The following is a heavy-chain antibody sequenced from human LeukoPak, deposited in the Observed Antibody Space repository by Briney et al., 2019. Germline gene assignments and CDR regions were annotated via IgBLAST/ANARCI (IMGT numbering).Heavy chain of an antibody. V-gene: IGHV4-34*01. J-gene: IGHJ6*02. CDR1: GGSLSGDF. CDR2: INHSGGT. Sequence: SETLSLTCAIYGGSLSGDFWNWVRQPPGKGLEWIGEINHSGGTTYNPSLKSRVTISVDTPKNQFSLNLRSVTAADTAVYYCARDRKGYYYGSGRHYYYGMYVWGQGTTVTVSS. D-gene: IGHD3-10*01. CDR3: ARDRKGYYYGSGRHYYYGMYV.